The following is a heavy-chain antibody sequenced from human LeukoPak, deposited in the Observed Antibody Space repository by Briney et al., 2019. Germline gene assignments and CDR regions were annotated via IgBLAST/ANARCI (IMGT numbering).Heavy chain of an antibody. V-gene: IGHV1-2*02. CDR1: GYTFTGYY. Sequence: GGSLRLSCAASGYTFTGYYMHWVRQAPGQGLEWMGWINPNSGGTNYAQKFQGRVTMTRDTSISTAYMELSRLRSDDTAVYYCARVPLNFDAFDIWGQGTMVTVSS. J-gene: IGHJ3*02. CDR3: ARVPLNFDAFDI. CDR2: INPNSGGT.